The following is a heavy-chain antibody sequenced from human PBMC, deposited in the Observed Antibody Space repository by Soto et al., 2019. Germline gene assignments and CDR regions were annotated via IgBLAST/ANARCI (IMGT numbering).Heavy chain of an antibody. J-gene: IGHJ5*02. CDR1: GDSISSYY. CDR3: ARLRAYYQSLDH. V-gene: IGHV4-59*08. D-gene: IGHD2-21*01. Sequence: ASETLSLTCSVSGDSISSYYWSWIRQPPGKGLEWIGYMYNTGSTIYNPSLKSRVTISLETSKSQFSLRLNSVTAADTAVYYCARLRAYYQSLDHWGQGTLVTVSS. CDR2: MYNTGST.